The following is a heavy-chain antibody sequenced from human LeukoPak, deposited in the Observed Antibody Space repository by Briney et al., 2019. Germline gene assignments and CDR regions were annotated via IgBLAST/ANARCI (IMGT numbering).Heavy chain of an antibody. CDR2: IKSDGSTT. CDR1: GFTFSSYW. CDR3: ARVVDTHFDY. D-gene: IGHD5-18*01. V-gene: IGHV3-74*01. Sequence: GGSLRLSCAASGFTFSSYWMHWVRRAPGKGLVWVSRIKSDGSTTTYADSVKGRFTISRDNAKNTLYLQMNSLRAEDTAVYYCARVVDTHFDYWGQGTLVTVSS. J-gene: IGHJ4*02.